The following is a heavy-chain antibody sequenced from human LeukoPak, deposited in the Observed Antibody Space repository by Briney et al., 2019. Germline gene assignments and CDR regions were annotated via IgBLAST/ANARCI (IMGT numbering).Heavy chain of an antibody. CDR2: ISCDGSNK. V-gene: IGHV3-30*18. Sequence: GGSLRLSCAASGFTFSSYGMHWVRQAPGKGLEWVAVISCDGSNKYYADSVKGRFTTSRDNSKNTLYLQMNSLRAKDTAVYYCAKETEITMVRGVIWGGYFDCWGQGTLVTVSS. CDR1: GFTFSSYG. D-gene: IGHD3-10*01. J-gene: IGHJ4*02. CDR3: AKETEITMVRGVIWGGYFDC.